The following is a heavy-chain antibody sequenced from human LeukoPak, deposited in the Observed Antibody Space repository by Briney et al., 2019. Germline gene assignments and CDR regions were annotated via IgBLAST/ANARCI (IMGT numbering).Heavy chain of an antibody. V-gene: IGHV3-74*01. Sequence: GGSLRLSCTASGFSFSGHWMHWARQLPGKGLVWVSRISPTGSTTSYADSVKGRFTVSRDNAKNTLYLQVNNLRAEDTAVYYCARGPNSNWSGLDFWGQGTLVSVSS. CDR3: ARGPNSNWSGLDF. J-gene: IGHJ4*02. D-gene: IGHD6-6*01. CDR1: GFSFSGHW. CDR2: ISPTGSTT.